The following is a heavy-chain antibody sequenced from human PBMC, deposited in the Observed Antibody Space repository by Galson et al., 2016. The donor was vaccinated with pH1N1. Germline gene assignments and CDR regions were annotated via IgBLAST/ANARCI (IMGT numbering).Heavy chain of an antibody. CDR2: ILYDGTNE. CDR1: GFTFTSYA. D-gene: IGHD5-12*01. V-gene: IGHV3-30*04. J-gene: IGHJ4*02. CDR3: ARDSEYSGHEGFH. Sequence: SLRLSCAASGFTFTSYAMHWVRQAPGKGLEWVAVILYDGTNEYYADSVQARLTISRDKTQSTVYLQMNSQRTEDTAVYYCARDSEYSGHEGFHWAQGTLVIVSS.